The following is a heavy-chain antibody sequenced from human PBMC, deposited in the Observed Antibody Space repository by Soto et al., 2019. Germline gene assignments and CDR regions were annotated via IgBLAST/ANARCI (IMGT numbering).Heavy chain of an antibody. CDR3: ASVGCSSYICLYEGDYYSGMDV. CDR2: IWHDGTNR. D-gene: IGHD2-2*01. J-gene: IGHJ6*02. CDR1: GFTFNSFG. Sequence: GGSLRLSCEASGFTFNSFGMHWVRQAPGKGLEWVAMIWHDGTNRYYVDSVKGRFTISRDNSKDTLYLQMNNLRAEDTAVYYCASVGCSSYICLYEGDYYSGMDVWGQGTTVTVSS. V-gene: IGHV3-33*01.